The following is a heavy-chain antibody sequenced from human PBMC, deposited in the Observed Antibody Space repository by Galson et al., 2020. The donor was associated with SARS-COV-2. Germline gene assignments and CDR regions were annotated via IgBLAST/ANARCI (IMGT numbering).Heavy chain of an antibody. J-gene: IGHJ3*02. CDR2: ISYDGSNK. V-gene: IGHV3-30*04. Sequence: GESLKISCAASGFTFRSYAMHWVRQAPGKGLEWVAVISYDGSNKYYADSVKGRFTISRDNSKNTLYLQMNSLRAKDTAVYYCARGFPGYCSSTSCYAGMYDAFDIWGQGTMVTVSS. CDR3: ARGFPGYCSSTSCYAGMYDAFDI. D-gene: IGHD2-2*01. CDR1: GFTFRSYA.